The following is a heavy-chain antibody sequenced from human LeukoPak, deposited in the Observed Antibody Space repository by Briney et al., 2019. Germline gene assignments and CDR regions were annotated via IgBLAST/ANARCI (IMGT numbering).Heavy chain of an antibody. CDR3: ARGPKKGSGYYPGAFDI. J-gene: IGHJ3*02. Sequence: SETLSLTCTVSGVSISSRSYYWGWIRQPPGKGLVWIGKISDSGNSYYSPSLRSRVTISIDTSKNQFSLKLSSVTAADTAVYYCARGPKKGSGYYPGAFDIWGQGTMVTVSS. D-gene: IGHD3-22*01. V-gene: IGHV4-39*01. CDR2: ISDSGNS. CDR1: GVSISSRSYY.